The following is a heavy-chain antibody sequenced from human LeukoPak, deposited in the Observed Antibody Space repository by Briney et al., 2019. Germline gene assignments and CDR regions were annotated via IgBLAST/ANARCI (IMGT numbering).Heavy chain of an antibody. J-gene: IGHJ4*02. V-gene: IGHV3-33*08. CDR3: ARDEVYGDRDFDY. CDR2: IWYDGSNK. D-gene: IGHD4-17*01. Sequence: GGSLRLSCAASGFIFSGHVMHWVRQAPGKGLEWVAVIWYDGSNKYYADSVKGRFTISRDNSKNTLYLQMNSLRAEDTAVYYCARDEVYGDRDFDYWGQGTLVTVSS. CDR1: GFIFSGHV.